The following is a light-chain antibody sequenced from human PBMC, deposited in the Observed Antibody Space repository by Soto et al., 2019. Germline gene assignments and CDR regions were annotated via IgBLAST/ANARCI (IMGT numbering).Light chain of an antibody. CDR1: SSDVGGYNY. Sequence: QSALTQPRSVSGSPGQSLTISCTGTSSDVGGYNYVSWYQQYPGKVPKLMIYDVTKRPSGVPDRFSGSKSGNTASLTISGLQAEDEVDYYCCSHAGSYTYVFGTGTQLTVL. CDR3: CSHAGSYTYV. J-gene: IGLJ6*01. CDR2: DVT. V-gene: IGLV2-11*01.